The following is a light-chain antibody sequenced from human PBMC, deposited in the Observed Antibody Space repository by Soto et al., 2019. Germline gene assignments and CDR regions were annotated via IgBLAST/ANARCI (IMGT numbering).Light chain of an antibody. V-gene: IGKV2-30*01. Sequence: DVVMTQSPLSLPVTLGQPASISCRSSQSLVSSDGNTYLSWFQQRPGQSPRRLIYMVSNRDSGVPDRFSGSGSGTDFTLKISRVEAEDVGLYYCMQVTHLSFGPGTKVEI. CDR2: MVS. J-gene: IGKJ3*01. CDR3: MQVTHLS. CDR1: QSLVSSDGNTY.